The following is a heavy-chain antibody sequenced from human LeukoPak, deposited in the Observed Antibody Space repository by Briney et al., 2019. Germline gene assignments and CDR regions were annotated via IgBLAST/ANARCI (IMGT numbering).Heavy chain of an antibody. CDR1: GFMFSKYD. CDR2: IDRDGVT. Sequence: GGSLRLSCAASGFMFSKYDMHWVRQVTGKGLEWVSGIDRDGVTYYSGSVKGRFTVSRDNSKNSLYLQMNSLRTEDTALYYCAKDGDSSSFIDYWGQGTLVTVSS. V-gene: IGHV3-43*02. D-gene: IGHD6-13*01. CDR3: AKDGDSSSFIDY. J-gene: IGHJ4*02.